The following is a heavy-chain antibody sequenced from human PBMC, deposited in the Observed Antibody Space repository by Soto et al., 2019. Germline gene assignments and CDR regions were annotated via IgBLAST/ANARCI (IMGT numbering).Heavy chain of an antibody. J-gene: IGHJ6*02. CDR2: IYHSGYT. CDR3: AKWEGLGSDYYYYAMDV. D-gene: IGHD1-26*01. CDR1: GGSISSGGYY. V-gene: IGHV4-31*03. Sequence: LSLTCTVSGGSISSGGYYWTWIRQHPGKGLEWIAYIYHSGYTVYNPSLKSRVTMSVDTSKNQFSLKLRSVTAADTAVYYCAKWEGLGSDYYYYAMDVWGQGTTVTVSS.